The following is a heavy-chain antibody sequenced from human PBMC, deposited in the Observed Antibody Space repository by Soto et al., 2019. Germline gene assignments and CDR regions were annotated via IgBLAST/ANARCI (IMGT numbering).Heavy chain of an antibody. Sequence: ASVKVSCKASGYTFTSYGINWVRQATGQGLEWMGWMNPKSGNTGYAQKLQGRVTMTRKTSISTDYMELRSLRSEDTAVYYCARGTNYYGSGSYHYCYYGMDXWGQGTTVTVS. CDR1: GYTFTSYG. J-gene: IGHJ6*02. V-gene: IGHV1-8*01. CDR2: MNPKSGNT. D-gene: IGHD3-10*01. CDR3: ARGTNYYGSGSYHYCYYGMDX.